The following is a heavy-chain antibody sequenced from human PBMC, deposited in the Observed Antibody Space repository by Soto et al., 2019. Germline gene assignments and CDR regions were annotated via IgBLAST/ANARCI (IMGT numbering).Heavy chain of an antibody. Sequence: SMQISCEGSGYGFSNYWLGWVRQKSGKGLEWMGIIFPRDSDTKYNPSLQGQVSISADNSVATAYLHLSSLKPSDSAIYYCARNFYTNANGSLLVDFWSQG. CDR1: GYGFSNYW. D-gene: IGHD2-8*01. CDR2: IFPRDSDT. CDR3: ARNFYTNANGSLLVDF. J-gene: IGHJ4*02. V-gene: IGHV5-51*01.